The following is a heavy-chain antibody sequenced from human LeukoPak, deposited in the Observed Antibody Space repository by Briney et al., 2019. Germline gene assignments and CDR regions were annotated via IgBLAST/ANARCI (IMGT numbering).Heavy chain of an antibody. D-gene: IGHD2-8*01. CDR3: ARAKYDPDS. J-gene: IGHJ4*02. CDR2: ISWNSGSI. CDR1: GFTFDDYA. Sequence: PGGSLRLSCAASGFTFDDYAMHWVRQAPGKGLEWVSGISWNSGSIGYADSVKGRFTISRDNAKNSLYLQMNSLRAEDTAVYYCARAKYDPDSWGQGTLVTVSS. V-gene: IGHV3-9*01.